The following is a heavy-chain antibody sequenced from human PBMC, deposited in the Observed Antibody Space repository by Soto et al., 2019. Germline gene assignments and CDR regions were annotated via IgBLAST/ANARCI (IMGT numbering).Heavy chain of an antibody. Sequence: PGGSLRLSCAASGFTFSTYAMSWVRQAPGKGLEWVSAISGSGGSTYYAESVKGRFTISRDNSKNRLYLQMNSLRAEDTAVYYCARGTYDILTGYLHYGMDVWGQGTTVTVSS. CDR1: GFTFSTYA. CDR2: ISGSGGST. D-gene: IGHD3-9*01. J-gene: IGHJ6*02. V-gene: IGHV3-23*01. CDR3: ARGTYDILTGYLHYGMDV.